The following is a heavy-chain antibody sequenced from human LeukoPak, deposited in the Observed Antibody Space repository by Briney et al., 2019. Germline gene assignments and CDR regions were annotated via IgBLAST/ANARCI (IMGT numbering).Heavy chain of an antibody. CDR3: ARDSGYYYDSSGYYYSY. CDR1: GGTFSSYA. CDR2: IIPIFGTA. V-gene: IGHV1-69*05. D-gene: IGHD3-22*01. Sequence: SVKVSCKASGGTFSSYAISWVRQAPGQGLEWMGRIIPIFGTANYAQKFQGRVTITTDESASTAYMELSSLRSEDTAVYYCARDSGYYYDSSGYYYSYWGQGTLVTVSS. J-gene: IGHJ4*02.